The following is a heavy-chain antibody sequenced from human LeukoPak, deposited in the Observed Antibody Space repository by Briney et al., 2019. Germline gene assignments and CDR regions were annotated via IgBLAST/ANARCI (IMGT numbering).Heavy chain of an antibody. CDR1: GFTFDDYA. CDR2: ISWNSGSI. D-gene: IGHD6-13*01. V-gene: IGHV3-9*03. J-gene: IGHJ4*02. Sequence: GGSLRLSCAASGFTFDDYAMHWVRQAPGKGLEWVSYISWNSGSIGYADSVKGRFTISRDNAKNSLYLQMNSLRAEDMALYYCAKEGSTWYFDYWGQGTLVTVSS. CDR3: AKEGSTWYFDY.